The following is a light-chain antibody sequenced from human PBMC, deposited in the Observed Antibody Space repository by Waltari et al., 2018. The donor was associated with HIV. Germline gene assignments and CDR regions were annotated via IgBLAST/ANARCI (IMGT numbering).Light chain of an antibody. J-gene: IGLJ2*01. V-gene: IGLV4-60*03. CDR1: SGHNCSI. Sequence: QPVLTQSSSASASLGSSVRLTCTLTSGHNCSIIAWPQQQAGRAARFLMKLEDSGTYKRGIGVPDRFAGFNSGADCYLTISNLQSYDEAEYYCETWDSNTRVFGGGTKLTVL. CDR3: ETWDSNTRV. CDR2: LEDSGTY.